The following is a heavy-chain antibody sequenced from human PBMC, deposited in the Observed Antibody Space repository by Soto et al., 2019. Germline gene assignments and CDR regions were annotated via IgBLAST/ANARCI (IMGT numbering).Heavy chain of an antibody. V-gene: IGHV1-69*01. CDR3: ERDARVWRGSGYYLDAFDI. CDR2: IIPIFGTA. J-gene: IGHJ3*02. D-gene: IGHD3-22*01. CDR1: GGTFSSYA. Sequence: QVQLVQSGAEVKKPGSSVKVSCKASGGTFSSYAISWVRQSPGQGLEWMGGIIPIFGTANYAQKFQGRVTITADESTSTAYMELSSLRSEDTAVYYCERDARVWRGSGYYLDAFDIWGQGTMVTVSS.